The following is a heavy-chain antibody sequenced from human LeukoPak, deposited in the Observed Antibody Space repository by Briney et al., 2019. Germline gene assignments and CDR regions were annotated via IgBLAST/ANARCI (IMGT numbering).Heavy chain of an antibody. CDR2: IYPADSDT. V-gene: IGHV5-51*01. J-gene: IGHJ4*02. CDR3: ARHRRNTMIGTVSSRGFDY. D-gene: IGHD3-22*01. CDR1: GYSFTSYW. Sequence: VESLKISCKGSGYSFTSYWIGWVRQIPGEGLEWMGIIYPADSDTTYSPSFQGQVTISADKSISTAYLQWSSLKASDTAMYYCARHRRNTMIGTVSSRGFDYWGQGTLVTVSS.